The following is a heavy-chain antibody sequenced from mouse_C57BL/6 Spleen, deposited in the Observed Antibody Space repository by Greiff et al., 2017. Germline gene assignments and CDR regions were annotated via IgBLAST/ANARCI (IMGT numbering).Heavy chain of an antibody. CDR3: ARGSFAY. J-gene: IGHJ3*01. V-gene: IGHV3-6*01. Sequence: EVQLVESGPGLVKPSQSLSLTCSVTGYSITSGYYWNWIRQFPGNKLEWMGYISYDGSNNYNPSLKNRISITRDTSKNQFFLKLNSVTTEDTATYYCARGSFAYWGQGTLVTVSA. CDR1: GYSITSGYY. CDR2: ISYDGSN.